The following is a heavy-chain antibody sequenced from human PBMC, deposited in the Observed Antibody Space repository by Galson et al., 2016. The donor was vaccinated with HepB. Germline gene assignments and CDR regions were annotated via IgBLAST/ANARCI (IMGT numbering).Heavy chain of an antibody. CDR3: GRVHLISMMLVVTAPNDY. CDR1: GFTLSSYS. Sequence: SLRLSCAASGFTLSSYSMNWVRQAPGKGLEWVSSISSSSSYIYYADSVKGRFTISRDNAKNSLFLQMNSLRAEDTAVYYCGRVHLISMMLVVTAPNDYWGQGTLVTVSS. V-gene: IGHV3-21*01. J-gene: IGHJ4*02. CDR2: ISSSSSYI. D-gene: IGHD3-22*01.